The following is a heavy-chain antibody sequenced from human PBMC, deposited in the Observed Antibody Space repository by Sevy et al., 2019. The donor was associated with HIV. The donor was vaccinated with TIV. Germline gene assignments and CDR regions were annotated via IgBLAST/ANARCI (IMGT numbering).Heavy chain of an antibody. CDR3: ARKDVSSGWPN. J-gene: IGHJ4*02. V-gene: IGHV5-51*01. D-gene: IGHD3-22*01. CDR1: GYSFSRYW. CDR2: IWPGDSDT. Sequence: GESLKISCQTSGYSFSRYWIGWVRQMPGRGLEWMGIIWPGDSDTRYSPSFQGQVTISVDKSISTAYLQWSSLKASDRAMYYCARKDVSSGWPNWGQGTLVTVSS.